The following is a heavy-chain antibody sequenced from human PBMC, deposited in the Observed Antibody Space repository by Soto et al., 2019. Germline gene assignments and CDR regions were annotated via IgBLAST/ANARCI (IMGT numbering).Heavy chain of an antibody. CDR2: ISGSGGST. D-gene: IGHD3-10*01. Sequence: PGGSLRLSCAVSGFTFSSYAVSWVRQAPGKGLEWVAAISGSGGSTYYADSVKGRLTISRDNSKNTLYLQMNSLRAEDTAVYYCAEFPLEGSGTYYDFFWGQGTLVTVSS. J-gene: IGHJ4*02. CDR3: AEFPLEGSGTYYDFF. V-gene: IGHV3-23*01. CDR1: GFTFSSYA.